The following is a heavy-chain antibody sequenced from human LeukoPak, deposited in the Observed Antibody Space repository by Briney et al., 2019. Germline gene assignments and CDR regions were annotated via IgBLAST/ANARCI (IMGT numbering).Heavy chain of an antibody. CDR2: IYYSGST. CDR3: AAESERWLVRS. Sequence: SETLSLTCAVYGGSFSGYYWSWIRQPPGKGLEWIGYIYYSGSTNYNPSLKSRVTISIDTSNNQFSLKLSSVTAADTAVYYCAAESERWLVRSWGQGTLVTVSS. CDR1: GGSFSGYY. V-gene: IGHV4-59*01. D-gene: IGHD6-19*01. J-gene: IGHJ4*02.